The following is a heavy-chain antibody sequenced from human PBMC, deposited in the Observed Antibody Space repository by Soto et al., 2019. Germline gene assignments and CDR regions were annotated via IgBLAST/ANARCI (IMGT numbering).Heavy chain of an antibody. CDR2: IIPIFGTA. V-gene: IGHV1-69*06. J-gene: IGHJ6*02. Sequence: QVQLVQSGAEVKKPGSSVKVSCKASGGTFSSYAISWVRQAPGQGLEWMGGIIPIFGTANYAQKFQGRVTITADKSTSTAYMELSSLRYEDTAVYYCARGRGIAAAGYYYYYGMDVWGQGTTVTVSS. D-gene: IGHD6-13*01. CDR3: ARGRGIAAAGYYYYYGMDV. CDR1: GGTFSSYA.